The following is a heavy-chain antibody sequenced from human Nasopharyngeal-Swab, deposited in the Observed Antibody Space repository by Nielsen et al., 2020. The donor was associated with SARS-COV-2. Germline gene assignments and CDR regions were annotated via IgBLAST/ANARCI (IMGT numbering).Heavy chain of an antibody. CDR2: ISGSGGST. J-gene: IGHJ6*02. V-gene: IGHV3-23*01. CDR1: GFTFSSYA. Sequence: GESLKISCAASGFTFSSYAMSWVRQAPGKGLEWVSAISGSGGSTYYADSVKGRFTISRDNSKNTLYLQMNSLRAEDTAVYYCATHGSGRIGGMDVWGQGTTVTVS. CDR3: ATHGSGRIGGMDV. D-gene: IGHD3-10*01.